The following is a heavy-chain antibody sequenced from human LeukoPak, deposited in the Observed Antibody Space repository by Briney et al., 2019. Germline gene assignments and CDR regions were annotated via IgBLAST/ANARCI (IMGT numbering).Heavy chain of an antibody. D-gene: IGHD6-13*01. CDR3: ARSVGGSIAPAGDY. Sequence: SETLSLTCAVYGGSFSGHYWSWIRQPPGKGLEWIGEINHSGSPNYNPSLKSRVTMSVDTPKSQFSLKLSSVTAADTAVYYCARSVGGSIAPAGDYWGQGTLVTVSS. V-gene: IGHV4-34*01. CDR2: INHSGSP. CDR1: GGSFSGHY. J-gene: IGHJ4*02.